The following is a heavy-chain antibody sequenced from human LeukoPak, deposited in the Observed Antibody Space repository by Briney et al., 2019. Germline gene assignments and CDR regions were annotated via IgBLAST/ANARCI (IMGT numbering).Heavy chain of an antibody. V-gene: IGHV1-8*01. J-gene: IGHJ3*02. Sequence: ASVTVSCKASGYTFRSHDINWVRQATGQGLVWMGWMNPNSGNTGYAQKFQGRVTMTRDTSISTAYMELSSLRSEDTAVYYCARVQTGPYCSGDICYSRDAFDIWGQGTMVTVSS. CDR1: GYTFRSHD. CDR3: ARVQTGPYCSGDICYSRDAFDI. CDR2: MNPNSGNT. D-gene: IGHD2-15*01.